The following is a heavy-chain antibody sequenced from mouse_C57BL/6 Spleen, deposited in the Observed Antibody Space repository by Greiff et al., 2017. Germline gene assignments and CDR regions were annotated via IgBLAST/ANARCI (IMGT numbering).Heavy chain of an antibody. CDR1: GYTFTSYW. Sequence: VQLQQPGAELVKPGASVKLSCKASGYTFTSYWMHWVKQRPGQGLEWIGMIHPNSGSTNYNEKFKSKATLTVDKSSSTAYMQLSSLTSEDSAVYYCARLITTVVERVFDYWGQGTTLTVSS. CDR3: ARLITTVVERVFDY. J-gene: IGHJ2*01. V-gene: IGHV1-64*01. CDR2: IHPNSGST. D-gene: IGHD1-1*01.